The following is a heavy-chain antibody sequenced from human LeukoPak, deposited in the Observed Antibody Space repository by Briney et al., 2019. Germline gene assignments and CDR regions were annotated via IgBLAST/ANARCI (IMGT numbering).Heavy chain of an antibody. V-gene: IGHV3-23*01. Sequence: AGGSLRLSCAASGFTFSNHGMNWVRQAPGKGLEWVSGISPSGDITYYADSVKGRFTISRDNSKSTLYLEVISLTAEDTAVYYCAKDDAWLRFGEWSQGTLVTVSS. D-gene: IGHD3-10*01. CDR2: ISPSGDIT. J-gene: IGHJ4*02. CDR1: GFTFSNHG. CDR3: AKDDAWLRFGE.